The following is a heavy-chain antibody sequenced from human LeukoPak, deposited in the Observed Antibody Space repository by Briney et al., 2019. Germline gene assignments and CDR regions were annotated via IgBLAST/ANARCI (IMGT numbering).Heavy chain of an antibody. CDR2: IGKDGSVE. CDR1: GFTLGSYW. Sequence: HLGDSLRLSCSASGFTLGSYWMTWVRQAPGKGLEWVANIGKDGSVENYVDSVKGRFTISRDNAKNSLYLQMNSLRAEDTAVYYCARDWNYYDSSGYFPFDYWGQGTLVTVSS. J-gene: IGHJ4*02. CDR3: ARDWNYYDSSGYFPFDY. V-gene: IGHV3-7*01. D-gene: IGHD3-22*01.